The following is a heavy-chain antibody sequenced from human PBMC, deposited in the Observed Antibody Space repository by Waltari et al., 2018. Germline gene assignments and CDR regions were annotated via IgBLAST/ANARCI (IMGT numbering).Heavy chain of an antibody. J-gene: IGHJ4*02. CDR2: IYYSGST. D-gene: IGHD3-22*01. Sequence: QVQLQESGPGLVKPSQTLSLTCTVSGGSISRGDYYWRWLRHPPGKGLEWIGYIYYSGSTYYNPSLKSRVTISVDTSKNQFSLKLSSVTAADTAVYYCARGGYYYDSSGSADFDYWGQGTLVTVSS. CDR3: ARGGYYYDSSGSADFDY. V-gene: IGHV4-30-4*01. CDR1: GGSISRGDYY.